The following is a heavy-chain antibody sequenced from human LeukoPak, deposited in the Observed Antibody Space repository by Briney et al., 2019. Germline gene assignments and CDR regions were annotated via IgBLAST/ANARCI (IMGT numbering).Heavy chain of an antibody. J-gene: IGHJ3*02. CDR3: ARFGLGKHIEVAGIPFDI. CDR2: ISAYNGNT. Sequence: ASVTVSCKASGYTFTGYYMHWVRQAPGQGLEWMGWISAYNGNTNYAQKLQGRVTMTTDTSTSTAYMELRSLRSDDTAVYYCARFGLGKHIEVAGIPFDIWGQGTMVTVSS. V-gene: IGHV1-18*04. D-gene: IGHD6-19*01. CDR1: GYTFTGYY.